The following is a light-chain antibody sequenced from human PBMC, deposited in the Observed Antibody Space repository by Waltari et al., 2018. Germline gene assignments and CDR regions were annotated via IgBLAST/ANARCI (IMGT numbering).Light chain of an antibody. Sequence: EIVLTQSPGTLSFAPGERAIVSCRASQSVGRTLAWDQQKPGQAPRLLIYGASNRATGIPDRFIGSGSGTEFSLTISGLEPEDSAVYYCQHYLRLPVAFGQGTKVEIK. V-gene: IGKV3-20*01. CDR2: GAS. CDR1: QSVGRT. J-gene: IGKJ1*01. CDR3: QHYLRLPVA.